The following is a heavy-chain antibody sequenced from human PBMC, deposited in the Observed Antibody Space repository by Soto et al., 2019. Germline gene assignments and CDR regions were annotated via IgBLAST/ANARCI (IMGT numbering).Heavy chain of an antibody. J-gene: IGHJ4*02. Sequence: EVQLVESGGGLVQPGGSLKLSCAASGFTFSGSAMHWVRQASGKGLEWVGRIRSKANSYATAYAASVKGRVTISRDDSKNTAYLQMNSLKTEDTAVYYCTRGGMVDSSGYYDDYWGQGTLVTVSS. V-gene: IGHV3-73*01. CDR2: IRSKANSYAT. CDR3: TRGGMVDSSGYYDDY. CDR1: GFTFSGSA. D-gene: IGHD3-22*01.